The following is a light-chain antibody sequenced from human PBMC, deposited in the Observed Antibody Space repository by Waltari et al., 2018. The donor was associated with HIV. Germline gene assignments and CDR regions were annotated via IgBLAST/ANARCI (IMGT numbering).Light chain of an antibody. CDR2: EVT. J-gene: IGLJ3*02. CDR3: CSYTGYNDFL. Sequence: QSALTQPPSASGSPGQSVTISCTGTSSDVGGYNYVSWYQQHPGKAPKLIIFEVTNRPSGVPNRFSGSKSGNTASLTVSGLQADDEADYYCCSYTGYNDFLFGAGTKLTVL. CDR1: SSDVGGYNY. V-gene: IGLV2-8*01.